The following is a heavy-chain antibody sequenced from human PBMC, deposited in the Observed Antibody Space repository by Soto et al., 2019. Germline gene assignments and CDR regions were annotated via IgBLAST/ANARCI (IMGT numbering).Heavy chain of an antibody. CDR2: IYYSGST. CDR3: ARDHLGQYTDTDRADV. CDR1: GGSISSGGYY. V-gene: IGHV4-31*03. J-gene: IGHJ6*04. Sequence: SETLSLTCTVSGGSISSGGYYWSWIRQHPGKGLEWIGYIYYSGSTYYNPSLKSRVTISVDTSKNQFSLKLSSVTAADTAVYYCARDHLGQYTDTDRADVWGKGTTVTVSS. D-gene: IGHD5-18*01.